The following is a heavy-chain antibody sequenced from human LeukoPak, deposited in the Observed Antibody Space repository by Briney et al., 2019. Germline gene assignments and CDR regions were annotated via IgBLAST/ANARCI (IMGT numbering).Heavy chain of an antibody. CDR2: IYQSGST. D-gene: IGHD3-9*01. CDR1: GYSISRGYY. J-gene: IGHJ1*01. V-gene: IGHV4-38-2*02. Sequence: SETLSLTCTVSGYSISRGYYWGWIRQPPGKGLEWSGRIYQSGSTYYNPSLKGRVTISVDTSKNQFSLKLSSVTAADTAVYYCARVSGKLRYFDWFSSRYFQHWGQGTLVTVSS. CDR3: ARVSGKLRYFDWFSSRYFQH.